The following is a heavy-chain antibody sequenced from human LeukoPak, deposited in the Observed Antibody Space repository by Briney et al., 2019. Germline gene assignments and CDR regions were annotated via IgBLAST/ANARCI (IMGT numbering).Heavy chain of an antibody. CDR2: INHDGSEK. D-gene: IGHD3-3*01. CDR1: GFTFSVYW. Sequence: GGSLRLSCAASGFTFSVYWMTWVRQAPGKGLEWVANINHDGSEKYYVDSVKGRFTISGDNAKNSLSLQMSSLRVEDMAVYYCARDSRDYDFWSGPPFDYWGQGTLVTVSS. CDR3: ARDSRDYDFWSGPPFDY. V-gene: IGHV3-7*03. J-gene: IGHJ4*02.